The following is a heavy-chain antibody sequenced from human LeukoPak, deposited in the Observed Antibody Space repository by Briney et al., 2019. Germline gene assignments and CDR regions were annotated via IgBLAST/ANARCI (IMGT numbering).Heavy chain of an antibody. Sequence: PSETLSLTCTVSGGSISSYYWSWIRQPPGKGLEWIGYIYYSGSTNYNPSLKSRVTISVDTSKNQFSLKLSSVTAANTAVYYCARSDYYYYGMDVWGQGTTVTVSS. J-gene: IGHJ6*02. CDR1: GGSISSYY. V-gene: IGHV4-59*01. CDR3: ARSDYYYYGMDV. CDR2: IYYSGST.